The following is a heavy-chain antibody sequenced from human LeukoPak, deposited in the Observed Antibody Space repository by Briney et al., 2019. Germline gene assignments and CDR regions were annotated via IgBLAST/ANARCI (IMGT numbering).Heavy chain of an antibody. D-gene: IGHD3-22*01. CDR3: ARGYDY. CDR2: INYSGNR. Sequence: ASETLSLTCTVSGGSISGSHYYWAWIRQPPGKGLEWIGMINYSGNRYYNPSLWSRVTISVDTSTNQFSLNPNSVTAADTAVYYCARGYDYWGQGTLVAVSS. J-gene: IGHJ4*02. V-gene: IGHV4-39*01. CDR1: GGSISGSHYY.